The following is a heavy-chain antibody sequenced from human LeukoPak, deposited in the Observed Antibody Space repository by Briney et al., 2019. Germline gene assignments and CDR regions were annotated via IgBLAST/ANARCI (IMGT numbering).Heavy chain of an antibody. Sequence: SVKVSFKASGGTFSSYAISWVRQAPGQGLEWMGRIIPIFGTANYAQKFQGRVTITTDESTSTAYMELSSLRSEDTAVYYCARVEQDLRFAFDIWGQGTMVTVSS. J-gene: IGHJ3*02. V-gene: IGHV1-69*05. CDR3: ARVEQDLRFAFDI. D-gene: IGHD1/OR15-1a*01. CDR2: IIPIFGTA. CDR1: GGTFSSYA.